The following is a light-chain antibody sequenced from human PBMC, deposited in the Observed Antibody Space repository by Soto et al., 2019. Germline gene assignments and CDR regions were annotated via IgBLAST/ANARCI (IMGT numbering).Light chain of an antibody. Sequence: EIVMTQSPATLSVSPGARVTLSCRASQSVSSDLAWYQQKPGQAPRLLIYDASTRATGIPVRFSGSGSGTEFNLTISSLQSEDLALYYCQQYNKWPPLTFGGGIKVEI. V-gene: IGKV3-15*01. CDR3: QQYNKWPPLT. J-gene: IGKJ4*01. CDR1: QSVSSD. CDR2: DAS.